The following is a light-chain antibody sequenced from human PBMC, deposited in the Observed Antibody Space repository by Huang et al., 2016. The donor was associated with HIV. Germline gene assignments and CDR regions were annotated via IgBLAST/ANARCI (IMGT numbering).Light chain of an antibody. J-gene: IGKJ2*01. CDR2: DAS. V-gene: IGKV1-33*01. Sequence: DIQMTQSPSSLSASVGDRVTISCQASQDISKYLNWYQQKPGRAPKVLIYDASILATGVPPRFSGSGSGTDFTFTISSLQPEDSGTYYCQQYDDLMYTFGQGTKVEIK. CDR3: QQYDDLMYT. CDR1: QDISKY.